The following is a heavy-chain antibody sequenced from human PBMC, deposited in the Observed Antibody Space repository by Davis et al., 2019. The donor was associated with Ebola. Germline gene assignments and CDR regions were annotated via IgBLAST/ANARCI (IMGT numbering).Heavy chain of an antibody. CDR1: GFTFSSYA. Sequence: GESLKISCAASGFTFSSYAMSWVRQAPGKGLEWVSAISGSGGSTYYADSVKGRFTISRDNAKNSLYLQINSLRDEDTAVYYCAIDLRGFGRYWGQGTLVTVSS. D-gene: IGHD3-3*01. CDR2: ISGSGGST. J-gene: IGHJ4*02. V-gene: IGHV3-23*01. CDR3: AIDLRGFGRY.